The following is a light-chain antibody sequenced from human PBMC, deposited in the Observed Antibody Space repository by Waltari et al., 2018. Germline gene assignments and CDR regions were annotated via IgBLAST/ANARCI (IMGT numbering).Light chain of an antibody. Sequence: ELVLTQSPGTLSLSPGERATLSCRASQSVPSIYLAWYQQKPGQPPRLLIYGASNRATGIPDRFSGSGSGIDFTLTISRLEPDDSAMYHCQQYGSSPPITFGQGTRLDIK. V-gene: IGKV3-20*01. J-gene: IGKJ5*01. CDR2: GAS. CDR3: QQYGSSPPIT. CDR1: QSVPSIY.